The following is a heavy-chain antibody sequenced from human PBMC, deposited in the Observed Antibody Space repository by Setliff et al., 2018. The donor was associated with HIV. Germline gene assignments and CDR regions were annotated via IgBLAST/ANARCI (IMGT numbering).Heavy chain of an antibody. CDR1: RFTFNDYL. J-gene: IGHJ6*02. D-gene: IGHD3-3*02. CDR2: IDRDGSET. CDR3: TRKLAPWHGMDV. V-gene: IGHV3-7*01. Sequence: PGGSLRLSCVASRFTFNDYLMSWVRQAPGKGLEWVANIDRDGSETNYVDSVKGRFTISRDNAKNSLYLQMDSLRVEDTTVYYCTRKLAPWHGMDVWGQGTTVTVSS.